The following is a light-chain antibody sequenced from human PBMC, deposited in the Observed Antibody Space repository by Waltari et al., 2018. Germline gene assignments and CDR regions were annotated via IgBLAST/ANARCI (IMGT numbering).Light chain of an antibody. CDR2: AAS. CDR1: QNIRTY. CDR3: QQSYSTPRS. Sequence: DIQMTQSPSSLSASVGDRVPISCRASQNIRTYLNWYQQKLGKAPKVLIYAASTLLSGVPARFSGSGSGTDFTLTITSLQPEDVGTYYCQQSYSTPRSFGGGTKVEIK. V-gene: IGKV1-39*01. J-gene: IGKJ4*01.